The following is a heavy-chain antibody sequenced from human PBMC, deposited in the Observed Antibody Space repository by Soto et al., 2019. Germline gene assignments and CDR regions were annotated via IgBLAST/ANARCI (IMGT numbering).Heavy chain of an antibody. CDR2: INHSGSS. CDR3: ARGGVLIPAARVTIFKAVIPNWFDP. Sequence: QVQLQQWGAGLLKPSETLSLTCAVYGGSFSGYYWSWIRQSPEKGLEWIGQINHSGSSNYNPSLKSRVTISVDTSKNQFSLSLSSVTAADTAVYFCARGGVLIPAARVTIFKAVIPNWFDPWGQGTLVTVSS. D-gene: IGHD3-3*01. V-gene: IGHV4-34*01. CDR1: GGSFSGYY. J-gene: IGHJ5*02.